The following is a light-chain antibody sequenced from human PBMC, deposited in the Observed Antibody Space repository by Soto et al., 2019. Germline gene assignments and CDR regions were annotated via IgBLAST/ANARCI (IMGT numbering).Light chain of an antibody. CDR1: QSISSW. V-gene: IGKV1-5*01. J-gene: IGKJ1*01. Sequence: DIQMTPSPSTLSASVCNRXGVTVRASQSISSWLAWYQQKPGKAPKLLIYDASSLESGVPSRFSGSGSGTEFTLTISSLQPDDFATYYCQQYNSYRTFGQGTKVDI. CDR3: QQYNSYRT. CDR2: DAS.